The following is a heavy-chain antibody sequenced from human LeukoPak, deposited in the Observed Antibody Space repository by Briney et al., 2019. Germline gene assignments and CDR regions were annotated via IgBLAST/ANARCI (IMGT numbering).Heavy chain of an antibody. Sequence: GGSLRLSCAASGFTFNSYAMSWVRQAPGKGLECVSGISGSGGRTDYADSVKGRFTISRDNSKNTLYLQMNSLRAEDTAVYYCAKGSWIQLSNYYYYMDVWGKGTTVTISS. D-gene: IGHD5-18*01. J-gene: IGHJ6*03. CDR1: GFTFNSYA. CDR2: ISGSGGRT. V-gene: IGHV3-23*01. CDR3: AKGSWIQLSNYYYYMDV.